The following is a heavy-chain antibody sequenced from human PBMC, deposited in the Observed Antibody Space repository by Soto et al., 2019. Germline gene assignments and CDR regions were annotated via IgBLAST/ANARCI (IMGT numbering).Heavy chain of an antibody. CDR1: GFTFSSYW. J-gene: IGHJ4*02. D-gene: IGHD5-18*01. Sequence: EVQLVESGGGLVQPGGSLRLSCAASGFTFSSYWVHWVRQAPGKGLVWVSRINSAGSSTSYADSVEGRFTISRDNAKNTLYLQMKSLRAEDAAVYYCARGGGGFSYGPLDYWGQGTLVTVSS. CDR3: ARGGGGFSYGPLDY. V-gene: IGHV3-74*01. CDR2: INSAGSST.